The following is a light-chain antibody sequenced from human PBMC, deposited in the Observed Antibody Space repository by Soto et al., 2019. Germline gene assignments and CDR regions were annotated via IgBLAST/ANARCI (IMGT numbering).Light chain of an antibody. Sequence: DIQMTQSPSTLSASVGNRVTITCRPIQSVSNWFAWYQQKPGKAPKLLIYDVSSLKSGVPSRFSGSGSGTEFILNISRLHPDDFATYYCQKYDSYSWTFDQGTKVDIK. V-gene: IGKV1-5*01. CDR2: DVS. CDR3: QKYDSYSWT. CDR1: QSVSNW. J-gene: IGKJ1*01.